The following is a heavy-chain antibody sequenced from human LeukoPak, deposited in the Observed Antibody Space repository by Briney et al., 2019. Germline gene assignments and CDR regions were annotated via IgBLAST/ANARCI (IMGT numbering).Heavy chain of an antibody. CDR1: GGTFSSYA. V-gene: IGHV1-69*04. D-gene: IGHD6-19*01. CDR2: IIPILGIA. Sequence: SVKVSCKASGGTFSSYAISWVRQAPGQGLEWTGRIIPILGIANYAQKFQGRVTITADKSTSTAYMELSSLRSEDTAVYYCASRLAVAGTIPDYWGQGTLVTVSS. CDR3: ASRLAVAGTIPDY. J-gene: IGHJ4*02.